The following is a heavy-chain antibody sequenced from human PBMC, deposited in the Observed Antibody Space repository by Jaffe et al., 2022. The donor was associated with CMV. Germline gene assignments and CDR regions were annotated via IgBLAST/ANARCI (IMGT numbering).Heavy chain of an antibody. D-gene: IGHD1-7*01. J-gene: IGHJ4*02. Sequence: EVQLVQSGAEVKKPGESLKISCKGSGYSFSTYWIAWVRQMPGKGLEWMGIIYPGDSDTRYSPSFQGQVTISADRSINTAYLQWSSLQASDTAMYYCARHPARNWNYVGSDYWGQGTLVTVSS. CDR2: IYPGDSDT. CDR1: GYSFSTYW. CDR3: ARHPARNWNYVGSDY. V-gene: IGHV5-51*01.